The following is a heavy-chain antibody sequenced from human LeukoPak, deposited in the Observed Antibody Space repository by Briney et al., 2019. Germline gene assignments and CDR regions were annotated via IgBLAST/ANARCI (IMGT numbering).Heavy chain of an antibody. Sequence: SETLSLTCTVSGGSISGYYWSWIRQPAGKGLEWIGRIYTSGSTNYNPSLKSRVIMSVDTSKKQFSLKLSSVTAADTAMYYCARAGGHSIVLDGLDYYYYMDVWGKGTTVTVSS. CDR2: IYTSGST. J-gene: IGHJ6*03. CDR3: ARAGGHSIVLDGLDYYYYMDV. D-gene: IGHD6-13*01. CDR1: GGSISGYY. V-gene: IGHV4-4*07.